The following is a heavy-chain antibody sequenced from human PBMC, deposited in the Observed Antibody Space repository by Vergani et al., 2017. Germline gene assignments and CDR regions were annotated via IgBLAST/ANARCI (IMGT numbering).Heavy chain of an antibody. V-gene: IGHV1-18*04. Sequence: QAQLGQSASEVKKPGDSVTLSCKTSGYTFVNHPITWVRQAPGQGLEWMGWISPYNHKTLYSQKVEGRVTMTSDTSSGTVFLELRRLTSDDTAIYYCARSQMATNDFDLWGRGTLVTVSS. J-gene: IGHJ4*02. CDR2: ISPYNHKT. D-gene: IGHD5-24*01. CDR1: GYTFVNHP. CDR3: ARSQMATNDFDL.